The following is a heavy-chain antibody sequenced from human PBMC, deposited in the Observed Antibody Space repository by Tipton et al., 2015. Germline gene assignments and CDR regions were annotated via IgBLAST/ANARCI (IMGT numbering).Heavy chain of an antibody. Sequence: TLSLTCTVSGGSISSEYWSWIRQPPGKGLEWIGYVFYTGSTYYNPSLESRVTISVDTFENQFSRKLSSVTAADTAVYYCARDRPGANYFDYWGQGTLVTVSS. V-gene: IGHV4-59*01. D-gene: IGHD7-27*01. CDR2: VFYTGST. CDR3: ARDRPGANYFDY. J-gene: IGHJ4*02. CDR1: GGSISSEY.